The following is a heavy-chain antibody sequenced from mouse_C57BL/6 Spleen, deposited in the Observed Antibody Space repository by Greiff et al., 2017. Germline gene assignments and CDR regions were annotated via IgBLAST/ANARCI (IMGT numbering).Heavy chain of an antibody. D-gene: IGHD4-1*01. V-gene: IGHV14-4*01. CDR2: IDPENGDT. Sequence: EVKLVESGAELVRPGASVKLSCTASGFNIKDDYMHWVKQRPEQGLEWIGWIDPENGDTEYASKFQGKATITADTSSNTAYLQLSSLTSEDTAVYYCTTLTGKGYWGQGTTLTVSS. J-gene: IGHJ2*01. CDR1: GFNIKDDY. CDR3: TTLTGKGY.